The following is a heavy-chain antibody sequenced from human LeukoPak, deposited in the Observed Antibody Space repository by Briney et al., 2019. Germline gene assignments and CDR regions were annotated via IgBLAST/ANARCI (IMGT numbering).Heavy chain of an antibody. D-gene: IGHD3-10*01. J-gene: IGHJ6*02. CDR3: ARVSGGSGSYYYYGMDV. CDR2: ISYDGSNK. V-gene: IGHV3-30-3*01. CDR1: GFTFSSYA. Sequence: GGSLRLSCAASGFTFSSYAMHWVRQAPGKGLEWVAVISYDGSNKYYADSVKGRFTISRDNSKNTLYLQMNSLRAEDTAVYYCARVSGGSGSYYYYGMDVWGQGTTVTVSS.